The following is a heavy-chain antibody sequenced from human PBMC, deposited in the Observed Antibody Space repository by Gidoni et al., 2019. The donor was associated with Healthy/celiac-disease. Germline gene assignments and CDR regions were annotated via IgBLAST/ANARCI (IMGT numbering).Heavy chain of an antibody. J-gene: IGHJ5*02. CDR1: AGSLSISSYY. CDR2: IYYSVST. V-gene: IGHV4-39*01. D-gene: IGHD2-8*01. CDR3: ARRVLMVDDQYNWFDP. Sequence: QLQLQESGPGLVKPSEILSLTCPVPAGSLSISSYYWGWIRQSPGKGLEWIGNIYYSVSTYYNPSLKSRVTISVDTSKNQFSLKLGSVTAADTAVYYCARRVLMVDDQYNWFDPWGQGTLVTVSS.